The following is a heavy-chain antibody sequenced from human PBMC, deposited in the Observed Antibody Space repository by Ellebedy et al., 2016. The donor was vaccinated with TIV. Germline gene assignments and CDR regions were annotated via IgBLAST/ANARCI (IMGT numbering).Heavy chain of an antibody. CDR2: MNPDSGNT. D-gene: IGHD2-2*01. CDR3: ARGIKMPSDY. J-gene: IGHJ4*02. CDR1: GYTFTNYD. Sequence: AASVKVSCKASGYTFTNYDINWVRQATGQGLEWIGWMNPDSGNTAYAQKFQGRVSMTRNTSISTAYLELSNLRSDDTAVYYCARGIKMPSDYWGQGTLVTVSS. V-gene: IGHV1-8*01.